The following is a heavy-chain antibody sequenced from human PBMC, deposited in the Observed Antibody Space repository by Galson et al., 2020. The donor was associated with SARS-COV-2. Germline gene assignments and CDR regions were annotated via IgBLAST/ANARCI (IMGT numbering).Heavy chain of an antibody. CDR2: INAGNGNT. CDR3: ASKNVDYYYGSGSYPAVDYYYYMDV. D-gene: IGHD3-10*01. V-gene: IGHV1-3*01. CDR1: GYTFTSYY. Sequence: ASVKVSCKASGYTFTSYYMHWVRQAPGQRLEWMGWINAGNGNTKYSQKFQGRVTITRDTSASTAYMELSSLRSEDTAVYDCASKNVDYYYGSGSYPAVDYYYYMDVWGKGTTVTVSS. J-gene: IGHJ6*03.